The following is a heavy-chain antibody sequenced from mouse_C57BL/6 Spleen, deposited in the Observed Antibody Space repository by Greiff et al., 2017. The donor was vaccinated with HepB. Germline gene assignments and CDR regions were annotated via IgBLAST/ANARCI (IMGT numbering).Heavy chain of an antibody. CDR2: ISSGGSYT. CDR1: GFTFSSYG. Sequence: DVMLVESGGDLVKPGGSLKLSCAASGFTFSSYGMSWVRQTPDKRLEWVATISSGGSYTYYPDSVKGRFTISRDNAKNTLYLQMSSLKSEDTAMYYCARHMYYGSSPYYAMDYWGQGTSVTVSS. V-gene: IGHV5-6*02. D-gene: IGHD1-1*01. J-gene: IGHJ4*01. CDR3: ARHMYYGSSPYYAMDY.